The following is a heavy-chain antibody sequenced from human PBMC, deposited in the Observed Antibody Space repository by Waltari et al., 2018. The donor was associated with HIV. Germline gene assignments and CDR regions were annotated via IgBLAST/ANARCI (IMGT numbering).Heavy chain of an antibody. D-gene: IGHD3-10*01. Sequence: EVQLEQSGAEVKKPGESLKISCKGSGYSFTSYWIAWVRQMPGKGLEWMGIIYPGDSDTKYSPSFQGQVTISADKSISIAYLQWSGLKASDTAMYYCAVLRESLQWGQGTLVTVSS. CDR3: AVLRESLQ. CDR1: GYSFTSYW. CDR2: IYPGDSDT. V-gene: IGHV5-51*01. J-gene: IGHJ4*02.